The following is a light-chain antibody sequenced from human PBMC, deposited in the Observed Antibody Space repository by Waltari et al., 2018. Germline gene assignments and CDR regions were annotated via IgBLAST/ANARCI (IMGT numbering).Light chain of an antibody. CDR1: SGAVSTSYL. V-gene: IGLV8-61*01. Sequence: QPVVTQEPSFSVSPGGTVTLTCGLKSGAVSTSYLPTWFQQTPGQPPRTLIYNKKTRPSGVPDLFSVSILRNKSALTIPGAQADDVCDYYCLLYFVTGIRVFGGGTKLTVL. CDR3: LLYFVTGIRV. CDR2: NKK. J-gene: IGLJ2*01.